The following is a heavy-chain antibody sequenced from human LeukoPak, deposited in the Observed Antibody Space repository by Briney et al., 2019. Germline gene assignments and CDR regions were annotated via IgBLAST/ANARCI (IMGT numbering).Heavy chain of an antibody. CDR2: IIPIFGTA. Sequence: SVKVSCKASGGTFSSYAISWVRQAPGQGLEWMGGIIPIFGTANYAQRFQGRVTITADESTSTAYMELSSLRSEDTAVYYCATIAAAGTGTDYWGQGTLVTVSS. D-gene: IGHD6-13*01. CDR1: GGTFSSYA. V-gene: IGHV1-69*13. J-gene: IGHJ4*02. CDR3: ATIAAAGTGTDY.